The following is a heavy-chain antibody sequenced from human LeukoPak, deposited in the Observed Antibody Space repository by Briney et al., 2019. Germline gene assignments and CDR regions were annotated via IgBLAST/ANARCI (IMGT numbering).Heavy chain of an antibody. CDR1: GDSVSSNSAA. J-gene: IGHJ4*02. V-gene: IGHV6-1*01. D-gene: IGHD4-11*01. CDR2: TYYRSKWYN. CDR3: AKVTRGYFDY. Sequence: SQTLSLTCGISGDSVSSNSAAWIWIRQSPSRGLEWLGRTYYRSKWYNDYAVSVKNQITINPDTSKNQFSLQLNSVTPEDTAVYYCAKVTRGYFDYWGQGALVTVSS.